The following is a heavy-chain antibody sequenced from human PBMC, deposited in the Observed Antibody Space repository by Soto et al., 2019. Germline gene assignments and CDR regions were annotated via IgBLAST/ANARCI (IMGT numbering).Heavy chain of an antibody. CDR1: GGSISSSSYY. Sequence: SETLSLTCTVSGGSISSSSYYWGWIRQPPGKGLEFIGSIYYSGSTYYNPSLKSRVTISVDTSKNQFSLKLSSVTAADTAVYYCARHLQWELSPWFDPWGQGTLVTVSS. D-gene: IGHD1-26*01. CDR3: ARHLQWELSPWFDP. CDR2: IYYSGST. J-gene: IGHJ5*02. V-gene: IGHV4-39*01.